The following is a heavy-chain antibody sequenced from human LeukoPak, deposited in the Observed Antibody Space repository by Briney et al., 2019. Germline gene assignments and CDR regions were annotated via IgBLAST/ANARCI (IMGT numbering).Heavy chain of an antibody. CDR1: GFTFISYS. J-gene: IGHJ4*02. CDR3: ARDRYGDYAVDY. CDR2: ISSSSSYI. D-gene: IGHD4-17*01. Sequence: PGGSLRLSCAASGFTFISYSMNWVRQAPGKGLELVSSISSSSSYIYYADSVKGRFTISRDNAKNSLYLQMNSLRAEDTAVYYCARDRYGDYAVDYWGQGTLVTVSS. V-gene: IGHV3-21*01.